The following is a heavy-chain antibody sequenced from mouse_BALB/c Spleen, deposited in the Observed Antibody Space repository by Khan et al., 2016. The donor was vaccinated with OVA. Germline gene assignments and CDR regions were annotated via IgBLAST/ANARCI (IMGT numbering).Heavy chain of an antibody. J-gene: IGHJ4*01. CDR2: ISYSGST. Sequence: QLEESGPGLVKPSQSLSLTCTVTGYSITSDYAWNWIRQFPGNKLEWMGYISYSGSTNYHPALKSRISITRDTSKNQFFLQLNSVTTEDTATYYCARDGSRYNYAMDYWGQGTSVTVSS. CDR1: GYSITSDYA. V-gene: IGHV3-2*02. CDR3: ARDGSRYNYAMDY. D-gene: IGHD2-3*01.